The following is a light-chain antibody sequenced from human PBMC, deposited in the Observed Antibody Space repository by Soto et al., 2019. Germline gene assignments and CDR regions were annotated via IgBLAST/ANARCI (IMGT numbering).Light chain of an antibody. J-gene: IGKJ1*01. V-gene: IGKV3-15*01. CDR1: HSVSSN. Sequence: SVMTQSPAPRSLSPGERATLSCSASHSVSSNLAWYQQKPGQAPRLLIYGASTRATGIPARFSGSGSGTEFTLTISSLQSEDFAVYYCQQYNNWPRTFGQGTKVDIK. CDR3: QQYNNWPRT. CDR2: GAS.